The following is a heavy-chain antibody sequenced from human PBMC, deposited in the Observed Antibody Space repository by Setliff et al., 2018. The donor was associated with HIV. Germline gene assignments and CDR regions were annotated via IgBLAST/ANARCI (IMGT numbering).Heavy chain of an antibody. CDR3: ARDYIAKDTFHV. CDR2: INHSGSA. V-gene: IGHV4-34*01. D-gene: IGHD2-21*01. Sequence: SETLSLTCAVYGGSFSGYSWIWIRQPPGKGLEWIGEINHSGSANYNPSLKSRVTISLDTSNNQFSLKLNSVTAADTAVYYCARDYIAKDTFHVWGQGTMVTVSS. J-gene: IGHJ3*01. CDR1: GGSFSGYS.